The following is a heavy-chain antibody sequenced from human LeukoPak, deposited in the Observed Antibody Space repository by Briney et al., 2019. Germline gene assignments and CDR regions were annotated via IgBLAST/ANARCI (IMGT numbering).Heavy chain of an antibody. CDR1: GFTFSNHW. D-gene: IGHD3-16*02. CDR2: ISDSGGST. V-gene: IGHV3-23*01. CDR3: ARHDSFIPY. J-gene: IGHJ4*02. Sequence: GGSLRLSCAASGFTFSNHWMTWIRQAPGKGLEWVSGISDSGGSTYYADSVKGRCTISRDNSKNTVSLQMNNLRAEDTAVYFCARHDSFIPYWGQGTLVTVTS.